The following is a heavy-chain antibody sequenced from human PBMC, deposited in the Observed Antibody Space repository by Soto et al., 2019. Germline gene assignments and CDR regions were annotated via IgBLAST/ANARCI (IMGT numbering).Heavy chain of an antibody. CDR2: INHSGST. Sequence: PSETLSLTCAVYGGSFSGYYWSWIRQPPGKGLEWIGEINHSGSTNYNPSLKSRVTISVDTSKNQFSLKLSSVTAADTAVYYCAREPYSSGWYDYYHYGMDVWGQGTTVTVSS. CDR1: GGSFSGYY. J-gene: IGHJ6*02. D-gene: IGHD6-19*01. V-gene: IGHV4-34*01. CDR3: AREPYSSGWYDYYHYGMDV.